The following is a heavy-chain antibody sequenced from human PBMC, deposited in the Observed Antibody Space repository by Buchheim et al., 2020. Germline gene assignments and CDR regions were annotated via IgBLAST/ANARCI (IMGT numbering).Heavy chain of an antibody. V-gene: IGHV1-2*02. Sequence: QVQLVQSGAEVKKPGASVKVSCKASGYTFTGYYMHWVRQAPGQGLEWMGWINPNSGGTSYAQKFQGRVTMTRDTSISTAYMELSRLRSDDTAVYYCATRERHYYDFWSGDLYGMDVWGQGTT. CDR2: INPNSGGT. CDR1: GYTFTGYY. J-gene: IGHJ6*02. CDR3: ATRERHYYDFWSGDLYGMDV. D-gene: IGHD3-3*01.